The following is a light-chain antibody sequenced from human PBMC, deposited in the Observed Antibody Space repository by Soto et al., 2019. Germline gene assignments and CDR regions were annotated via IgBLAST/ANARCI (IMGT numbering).Light chain of an antibody. V-gene: IGLV2-11*01. CDR3: CSYVDTDTWV. Sequence: QSALTQPRSVSGSPGQSVTISCTGTNSDVGGYNYVSWYQQYPGQAPKLMISGVSERPSGVPDRFSGSKSGNTASLTISGLQAEDEADYYCCSYVDTDTWVFGGVPKLTVL. J-gene: IGLJ3*02. CDR2: GVS. CDR1: NSDVGGYNY.